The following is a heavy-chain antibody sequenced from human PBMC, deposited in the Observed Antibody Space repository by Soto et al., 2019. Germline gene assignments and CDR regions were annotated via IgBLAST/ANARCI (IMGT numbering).Heavy chain of an antibody. CDR2: VYSNGNT. J-gene: IGHJ5*02. CDR1: GDSIIGIIYY. D-gene: IGHD2-21*02. Sequence: SQTLSLTCTVSGDSIIGIIYYWAWIRQTPGREREWIGSVYSNGNTYYNPSLKTRVSIFMDTSNNQSSVNLNSVTAADTAVYYCAKLRPRLSWFDPWGQGTLVTVSS. V-gene: IGHV4-39*01. CDR3: AKLRPRLSWFDP.